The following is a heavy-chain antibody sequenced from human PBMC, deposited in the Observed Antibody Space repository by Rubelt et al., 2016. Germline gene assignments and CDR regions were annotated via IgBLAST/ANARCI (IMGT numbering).Heavy chain of an antibody. V-gene: IGHV4-34*01. J-gene: IGHJ5*02. CDR2: INHSGST. Sequence: QVQLQQWGAGLLKPSETLSLTCAVYGGSFSGYYWSWIRQPPGKGLEWIGEINHSGSTNYNPSLKSRVTISVDTSKNQCALKLSSVTAADTAVYYCGGAAAGTEVLHNWFDPWGQGTLVTVSS. D-gene: IGHD6-13*01. CDR3: GGAAAGTEVLHNWFDP. CDR1: GGSFSGYY.